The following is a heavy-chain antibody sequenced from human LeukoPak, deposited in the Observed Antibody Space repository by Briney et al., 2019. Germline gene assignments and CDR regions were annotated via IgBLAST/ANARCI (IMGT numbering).Heavy chain of an antibody. D-gene: IGHD3-9*01. CDR3: ARDAAPSYYDILTGSDY. CDR1: GYTFTGYY. V-gene: IGHV1-2*02. J-gene: IGHJ4*02. CDR2: INPNSGGT. Sequence: ASVKVSCKASGYTFTGYYMHWVRQAPGQGLEWMGWINPNSGGTNYAQKFQGRVTMTRDTSISTAYMELTRLRPDDTAVYYCARDAAPSYYDILTGSDYWGQGTLITVSS.